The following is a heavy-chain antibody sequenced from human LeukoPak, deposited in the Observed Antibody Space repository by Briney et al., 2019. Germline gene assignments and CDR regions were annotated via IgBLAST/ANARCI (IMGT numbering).Heavy chain of an antibody. CDR1: GFTFSSYA. CDR2: ITGSGAST. D-gene: IGHD3-10*01. V-gene: IGHV3-23*01. J-gene: IGHJ4*02. CDR3: AKDGQSWLQEYYYDY. Sequence: GGSLRLSCAASGFTFSSYAMTWVRQAPGKGLEWLSSITGSGASTYYADSVKGRFTVSRDNSKNSVYLQMNSLRVEDTAEYYCAKDGQSWLQEYYYDYWGQGTLVPVSS.